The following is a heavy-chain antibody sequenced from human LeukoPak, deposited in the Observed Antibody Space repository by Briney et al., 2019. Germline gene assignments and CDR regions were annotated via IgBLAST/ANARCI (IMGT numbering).Heavy chain of an antibody. Sequence: PGGSLRLSCAASGFTFSSYSMNWVRQAPGKGLEWVSSISSSSSYIYYADSVKGRFTISGDNAKNSLYLQMNSLRAEDTAVYYCARDLYSSGWSHYFDYWGQGTLVTVSS. V-gene: IGHV3-21*01. J-gene: IGHJ4*02. D-gene: IGHD6-19*01. CDR1: GFTFSSYS. CDR3: ARDLYSSGWSHYFDY. CDR2: ISSSSSYI.